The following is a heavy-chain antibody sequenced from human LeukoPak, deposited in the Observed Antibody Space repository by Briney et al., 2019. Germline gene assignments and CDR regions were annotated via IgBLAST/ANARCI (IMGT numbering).Heavy chain of an antibody. CDR2: ISYDGSNK. D-gene: IGHD3-10*01. J-gene: IGHJ4*02. CDR1: GFTFSSYS. V-gene: IGHV3-30*03. CDR3: ARDPSQPLTYYYGSGSYFDY. Sequence: GGSLRLSCAASGFTFSSYSMNWVRQAPGKGLEWVAVISYDGSNKYYADSVKGRFTISRDNSKNTLYLQMNSLRAEDTAVYYCARDPSQPLTYYYGSGSYFDYWGQGTLVTVSS.